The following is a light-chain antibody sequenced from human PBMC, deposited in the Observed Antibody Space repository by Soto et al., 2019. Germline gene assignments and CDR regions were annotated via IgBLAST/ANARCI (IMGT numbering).Light chain of an antibody. Sequence: DIQMTQSPSSVSASVGDRVTITCRASHDISTWLAWYQQDPGKAPKLLIYDASRLLSGVPSRFSGSGSGTDFTLTISSLQPEDFATYYCQQADSFPLTFGGGTRVEIK. CDR3: QQADSFPLT. J-gene: IGKJ4*01. CDR2: DAS. V-gene: IGKV1D-12*01. CDR1: HDISTW.